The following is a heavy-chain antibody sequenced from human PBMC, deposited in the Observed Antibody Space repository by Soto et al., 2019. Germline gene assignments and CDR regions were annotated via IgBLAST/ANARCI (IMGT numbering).Heavy chain of an antibody. Sequence: SETLSVTCTVSGGFISNGDYHWSWIRQPPGKGLEWIGYTYPSGSTYYNASLRSRVTISIDASKNQFSLKLNSVTAADTAVYYCARECGYYSPHGCWGQGTLVTVSS. CDR1: GGFISNGDYH. CDR3: ARECGYYSPHGC. J-gene: IGHJ4*02. V-gene: IGHV4-30-4*01. D-gene: IGHD1-26*01. CDR2: TYPSGST.